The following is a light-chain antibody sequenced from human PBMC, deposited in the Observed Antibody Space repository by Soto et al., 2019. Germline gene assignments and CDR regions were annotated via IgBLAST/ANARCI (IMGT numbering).Light chain of an antibody. CDR2: DAS. J-gene: IGKJ2*01. Sequence: DIQMTQSPSTLSASVGDRVTITCRASQGISTWLAWYQQKPGKAPKLLIFDASSLGSGVPSRFSGSGSGTEFSLTISGLQPDDFATYHCQQYNTDSYTFGQWTKLEI. CDR1: QGISTW. CDR3: QQYNTDSYT. V-gene: IGKV1-5*01.